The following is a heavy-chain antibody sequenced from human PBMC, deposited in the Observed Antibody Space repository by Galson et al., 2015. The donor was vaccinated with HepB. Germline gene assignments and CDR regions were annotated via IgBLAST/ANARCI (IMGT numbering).Heavy chain of an antibody. J-gene: IGHJ4*02. V-gene: IGHV1-69*13. CDR1: GGTLRNHA. CDR2: AVPHFGTP. CDR3: ATNRGYDSTYFDF. D-gene: IGHD5-12*01. Sequence: SVKVSCKASGGTLRNHAISWVRQAPGQGLEWMGGAVPHFGTPNYAQRFRGRVTINADESTGSTYMELSSLRSEDSAIYYCATNRGYDSTYFDFWGQGTLVIVSS.